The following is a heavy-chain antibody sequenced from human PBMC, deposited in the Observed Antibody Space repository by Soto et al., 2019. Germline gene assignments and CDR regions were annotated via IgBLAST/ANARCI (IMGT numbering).Heavy chain of an antibody. CDR1: GFTVSRSY. V-gene: IGHV3-53*01. CDR3: ARDTYYYDSSGQPY. J-gene: IGHJ4*02. D-gene: IGHD3-22*01. CDR2: IYSGGST. Sequence: EVQLVESGGGLIQPGGSLRVSCAASGFTVSRSYMSWVRGAPGKGLEWVSVIYSGGSTNYADSVKGRFTISRDNSKNTLYLQMNSLRVEDTAVYYCARDTYYYDSSGQPYWGQGTLVTVSS.